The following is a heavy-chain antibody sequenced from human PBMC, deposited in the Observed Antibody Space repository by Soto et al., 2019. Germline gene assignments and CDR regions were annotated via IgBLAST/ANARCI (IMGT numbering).Heavy chain of an antibody. Sequence: GEALKISCKGSGYSFTSYWIGWVRQMPGKGLEWMGIIYPGDSDTRYSPSFQGKVTISADKSISTAYLQWSSLKASDTAMYYCARRLASHSGIAAAGSAYWGKGTLVTVSS. J-gene: IGHJ4*02. V-gene: IGHV5-51*01. CDR2: IYPGDSDT. CDR3: ARRLASHSGIAAAGSAY. CDR1: GYSFTSYW. D-gene: IGHD6-13*01.